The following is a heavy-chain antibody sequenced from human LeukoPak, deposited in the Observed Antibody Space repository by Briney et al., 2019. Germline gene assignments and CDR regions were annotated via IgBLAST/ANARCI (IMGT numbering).Heavy chain of an antibody. CDR3: ARVRYRLAETYIDY. V-gene: IGHV1-2*02. CDR2: INPNSGDT. CDR1: GYTFTGYY. D-gene: IGHD3-16*01. J-gene: IGHJ4*02. Sequence: ASVKVSCKASGYTFTGYYMHWVRQAPGQGLEWMGWINPNSGDTNYAQKFQGRVTMTRDTSVSTAYMELSRLRSDDTAVYYCARVRYRLAETYIDYWGQGTLVTVSS.